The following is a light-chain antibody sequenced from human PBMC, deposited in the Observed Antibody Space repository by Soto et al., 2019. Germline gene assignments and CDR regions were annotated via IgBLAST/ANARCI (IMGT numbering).Light chain of an antibody. Sequence: QSALTQPASVSGSPGQSITISCTGTSSDVGSYNLVSWYQQHPGKAPKLMIYEGSKRPSGVSNRFSGSKSGNTASLTISGLQAEDEGDYYCCSYAGSIFAIFGGGTKLTVL. J-gene: IGLJ2*01. V-gene: IGLV2-23*01. CDR3: CSYAGSIFAI. CDR1: SSDVGSYNL. CDR2: EGS.